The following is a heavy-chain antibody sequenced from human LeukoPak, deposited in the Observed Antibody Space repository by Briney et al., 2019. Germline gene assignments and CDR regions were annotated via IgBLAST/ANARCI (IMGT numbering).Heavy chain of an antibody. Sequence: GGSLRLSCAASGFTFSSYAMSWVRQAPGKGLEWGSAISGSGGSTYYADSVKGRFTISRDNSKNTLYLQMNSLRAEDTAVYYCAKDYYYDSSGYYYGSDAFDIWGQGTMVTVSS. CDR2: ISGSGGST. V-gene: IGHV3-23*01. D-gene: IGHD3-22*01. J-gene: IGHJ3*02. CDR3: AKDYYYDSSGYYYGSDAFDI. CDR1: GFTFSSYA.